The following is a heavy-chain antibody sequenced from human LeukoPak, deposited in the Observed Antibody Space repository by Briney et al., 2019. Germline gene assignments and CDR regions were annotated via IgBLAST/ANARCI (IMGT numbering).Heavy chain of an antibody. V-gene: IGHV4-4*02. CDR2: IYHSGST. Sequence: PSETLSLTCAVSGGSISSSNWWSWVRQPPGKGLEWIGEIYHSGSTNYNPSLKSRVTISVDKSKNQISLKLSSVTAADTAVYYCARIRSYYYDSSGYGAYGYWGQGTLVTVSS. D-gene: IGHD3-22*01. J-gene: IGHJ4*02. CDR3: ARIRSYYYDSSGYGAYGY. CDR1: GGSISSSNW.